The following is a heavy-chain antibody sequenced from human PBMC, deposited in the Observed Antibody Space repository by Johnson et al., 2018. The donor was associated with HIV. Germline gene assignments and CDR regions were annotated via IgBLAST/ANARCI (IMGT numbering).Heavy chain of an antibody. V-gene: IGHV3-66*02. Sequence: VESGGGVVQPGRYLRLSCAASGFTVSRNYMSWVRQAPGKGLEWVSVIYSGGSTYYADSVKGRFTISRDNSKNTLYLQMNSLRAEDTAVYYCARDRGIAARPFRYAFDIWGQGTMVTVSS. CDR3: ARDRGIAARPFRYAFDI. CDR2: IYSGGST. CDR1: GFTVSRNY. D-gene: IGHD6-6*01. J-gene: IGHJ3*02.